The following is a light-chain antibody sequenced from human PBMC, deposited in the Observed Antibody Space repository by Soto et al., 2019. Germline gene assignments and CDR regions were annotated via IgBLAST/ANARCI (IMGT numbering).Light chain of an antibody. V-gene: IGKV1-5*01. CDR1: QSISSW. Sequence: DIQMTQSPSTLSASVGDRVTITCRASQSISSWLAWYQQKPGKAPKLLIYDASSLEGGVPSRFSGSGSGTEFTLTISSLQPDDFATYHCQQYNSYWTFGQGTKVDIK. J-gene: IGKJ1*01. CDR2: DAS. CDR3: QQYNSYWT.